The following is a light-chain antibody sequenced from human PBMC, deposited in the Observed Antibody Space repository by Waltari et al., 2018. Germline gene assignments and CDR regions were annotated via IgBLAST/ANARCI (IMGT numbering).Light chain of an antibody. CDR1: SSDVGASNY. J-gene: IGLJ3*02. V-gene: IGLV2-14*03. CDR3: SSFTRASSWV. Sequence: HSALAQPASVSGSPGQSITISRPGTSSDVGASNYVSWYQQHPGKSPRLMIYDVNNRPSGVSNRFSGSKSGNTASLTISGLQAEDEADYYCSSFTRASSWVFGGGTKLTV. CDR2: DVN.